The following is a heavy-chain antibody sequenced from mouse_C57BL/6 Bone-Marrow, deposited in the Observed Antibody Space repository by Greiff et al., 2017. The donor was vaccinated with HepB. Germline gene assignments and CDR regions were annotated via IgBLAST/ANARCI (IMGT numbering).Heavy chain of an antibody. CDR1: GYTFTSYG. CDR2: IYPRSGNT. D-gene: IGHD4-1*02. V-gene: IGHV1-81*01. CDR3: ATNWEGGDYFDY. J-gene: IGHJ2*01. Sequence: VQLQEFGAELARPGASVKLSCKASGYTFTSYGISWVKQRTGQGLEWIGEIYPRSGNTYYNEKFKGKATLTADKSSSTAYMELRSLTSEDSAVYFCATNWEGGDYFDYWGQGTTLTVSS.